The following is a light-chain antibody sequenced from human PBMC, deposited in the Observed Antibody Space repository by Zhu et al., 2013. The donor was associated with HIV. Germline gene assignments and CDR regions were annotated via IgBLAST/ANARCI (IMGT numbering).Light chain of an antibody. V-gene: IGKV2-28*01. J-gene: IGKJ1*01. CDR3: MQALQTPPT. CDR1: QSLLHSNGYNY. CDR2: LGS. Sequence: DIVMTQSPLSLPVAPGETASISCRSSQSLLHSNGYNYLEWYLQKPGQSPQPLIYLGSTRASGVPDRFSGSESGTDFTLKISRVEAEDVGLYYCMQALQTPPTFGQGTKVEIK.